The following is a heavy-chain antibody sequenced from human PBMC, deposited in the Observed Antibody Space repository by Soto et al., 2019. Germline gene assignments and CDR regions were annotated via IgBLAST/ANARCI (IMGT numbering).Heavy chain of an antibody. CDR1: GTTFDSFT. V-gene: IGHV1-69*01. CDR3: AREDDTTGHYSWFDP. J-gene: IGHJ5*02. D-gene: IGHD3-22*01. Sequence: QVQLVQSGAEVKKPGSSVKVSCKPSGTTFDSFTFAWVRQAPGQGLEWMGGFVPMFGSASIAQRFQGRVSITADAFTGTGYMELSDLRSDDSAIYYCAREDDTTGHYSWFDPWGPGTLVTVSS. CDR2: FVPMFGSA.